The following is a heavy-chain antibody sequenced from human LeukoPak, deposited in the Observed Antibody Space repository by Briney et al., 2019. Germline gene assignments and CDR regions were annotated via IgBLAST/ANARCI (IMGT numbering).Heavy chain of an antibody. CDR3: ARDWNLDAFDI. D-gene: IGHD1-7*01. Sequence: PSETLSLTCTVSGGSISSYYWSWIRQPPGKGLEWIGYIYYSGSTNYNPSLKSRVTISVDTSKNQFSLKLSSVTAADTAMYYCARDWNLDAFDIWGQGTMVTVSS. J-gene: IGHJ3*02. V-gene: IGHV4-59*12. CDR1: GGSISSYY. CDR2: IYYSGST.